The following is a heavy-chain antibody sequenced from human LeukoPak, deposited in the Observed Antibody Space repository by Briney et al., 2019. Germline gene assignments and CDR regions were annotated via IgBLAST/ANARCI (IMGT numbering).Heavy chain of an antibody. CDR1: GYSFTSYW. CDR3: ARPLHGGNSYGFDI. J-gene: IGHJ3*02. CDR2: IYPGDSDT. D-gene: IGHD4-23*01. Sequence: GESLKISCEGSGYSFTSYWIGWVRQMPGRGLEWMGIIYPGDSDTRYSPSFQGQVTISADRSINTAYLQWSSLKASDTAMFYCARPLHGGNSYGFDIWGQGTMVTVSS. V-gene: IGHV5-51*01.